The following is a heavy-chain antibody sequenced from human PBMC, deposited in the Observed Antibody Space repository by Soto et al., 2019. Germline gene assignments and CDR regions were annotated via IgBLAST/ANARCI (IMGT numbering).Heavy chain of an antibody. CDR3: ATGGTTVTRRFDY. CDR1: GGGFSTYA. J-gene: IGHJ4*02. CDR2: ITPIFDTT. Sequence: ASVKASCKASGGGFSTYAITWVRQAPGQGLEWMGGITPIFDTTNYAQKFQGRVTITADESTTTVHMELTSLTSEDTAVYYCATGGTTVTRRFDYWGQGTLVTVSS. V-gene: IGHV1-69*13. D-gene: IGHD4-17*01.